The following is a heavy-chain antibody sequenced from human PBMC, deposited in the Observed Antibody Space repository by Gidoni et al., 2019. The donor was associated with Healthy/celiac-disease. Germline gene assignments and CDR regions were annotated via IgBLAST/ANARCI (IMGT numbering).Heavy chain of an antibody. CDR1: GSTFDDYA. CDR3: AKGRSTLTGYFDY. D-gene: IGHD3-9*01. V-gene: IGHV3-9*01. CDR2: SSWNSGSI. Sequence: EVQLVESGGGVVQPGRSLRLPCAASGSTFDDYAMHWVRQAPGKGLEWFSGSSWNSGSIGYADAVKGRFTISRDNAKNSLYLQMNSLRAEDTALYYCAKGRSTLTGYFDYWGQGTLVTVSS. J-gene: IGHJ4*02.